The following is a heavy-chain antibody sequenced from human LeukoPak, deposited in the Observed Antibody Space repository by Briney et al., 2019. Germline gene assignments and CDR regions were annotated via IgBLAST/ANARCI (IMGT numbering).Heavy chain of an antibody. D-gene: IGHD1-26*01. Sequence: SETLSLTCTVSGGSISSYYWSWIRQPPGKGLEWIGYIYYSGSTNYNPSLKSRVTISVDTSKNQFSLKLSSVTAADTAVYYCARVGATYDAFDIWGQGTMVTVSS. CDR2: IYYSGST. V-gene: IGHV4-59*01. CDR3: ARVGATYDAFDI. J-gene: IGHJ3*02. CDR1: GGSISSYY.